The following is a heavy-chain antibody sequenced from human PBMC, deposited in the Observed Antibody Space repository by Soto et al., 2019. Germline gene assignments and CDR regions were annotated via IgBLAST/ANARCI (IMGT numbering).Heavy chain of an antibody. CDR1: GFTFSSYA. Sequence: GGSLRLSCAASGFTFSSYAMSWVRQAPGKGLECVSSITGSGDSTYYADSVKGRFTISRDKSKSTLYLQMNSLRAEDTAVYYCAKTLHTYYYYYMDVWGKGTTVTVSS. D-gene: IGHD4-4*01. J-gene: IGHJ6*03. CDR3: AKTLHTYYYYYMDV. CDR2: ITGSGDST. V-gene: IGHV3-23*01.